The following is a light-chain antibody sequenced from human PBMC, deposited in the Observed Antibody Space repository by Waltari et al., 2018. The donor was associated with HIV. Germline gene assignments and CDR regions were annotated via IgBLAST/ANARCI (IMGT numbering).Light chain of an antibody. CDR1: SSNIGSNT. CDR2: SNK. J-gene: IGLJ2*01. V-gene: IGLV1-44*01. CDR3: AGWDGSLNGHVV. Sequence: QSVLTQPPSASGTPGQRVTISCSGSSSNIGSNTVNWYQQHPGTAPKLLIYSNKRRPSGVPDRFSGSKSGTSASLCMSGLQSEDEADYYCAGWDGSLNGHVVFGGGAKLTV.